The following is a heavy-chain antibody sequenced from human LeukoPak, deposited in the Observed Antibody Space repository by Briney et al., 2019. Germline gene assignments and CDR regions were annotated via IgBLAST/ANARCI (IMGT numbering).Heavy chain of an antibody. CDR3: ARGIRSGSYYYYYGMDV. J-gene: IGHJ6*02. Sequence: GGSLRLSCAASGFTFSSYAMHWVRQAPGKGLEWVAVISYDGSNKYYADSVKGRFTISRDNSKNTLYLQMNSLRAEDTAVYYCARGIRSGSYYYYYGMDVWGQGTTVTVSS. CDR1: GFTFSSYA. D-gene: IGHD1-26*01. CDR2: ISYDGSNK. V-gene: IGHV3-30*04.